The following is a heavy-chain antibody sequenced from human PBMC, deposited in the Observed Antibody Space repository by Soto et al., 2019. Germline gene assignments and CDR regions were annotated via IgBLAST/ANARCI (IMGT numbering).Heavy chain of an antibody. Sequence: GGSLRLSCAASGFTFSSYAMHWVRQAPGKGLEWVAVISYDGSNKYYADSVKGRFTISRDNSKNTLYLQMNSLRAEDTAVYYCARDFSGDYVLDYWGQGTLVTVSS. CDR1: GFTFSSYA. CDR2: ISYDGSNK. D-gene: IGHD4-17*01. V-gene: IGHV3-30-3*01. CDR3: ARDFSGDYVLDY. J-gene: IGHJ4*02.